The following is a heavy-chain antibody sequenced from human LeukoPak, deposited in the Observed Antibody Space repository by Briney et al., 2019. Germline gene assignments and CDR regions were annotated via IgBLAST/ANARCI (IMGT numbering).Heavy chain of an antibody. J-gene: IGHJ4*02. CDR1: GGSISSSSYY. CDR3: ARLYGDYVAPYYFDY. Sequence: PSETLSLTCTASGGSISSSSYYWGWIRQPPGKGLEWIGEINHSGSTNYNPSLKSRVTISVDTSKNQFSLKLSSVTAADTAVYYCARLYGDYVAPYYFDYWGQGTLVTVSS. V-gene: IGHV4-39*07. CDR2: INHSGST. D-gene: IGHD4-17*01.